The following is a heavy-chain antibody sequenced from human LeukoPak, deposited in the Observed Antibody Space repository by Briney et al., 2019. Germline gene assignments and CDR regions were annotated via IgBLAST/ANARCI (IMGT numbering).Heavy chain of an antibody. V-gene: IGHV3-9*01. Sequence: PGGSLRLSCAASGFTFSSYSMNWVRQAPGKGLEWVSGISWNSGSIAYVASVKGRFTISRDSAKNSLYLQMNSLRVEDTALYYCAKDMLGDGDSKYFFGSWGQGTLVTVSS. CDR2: ISWNSGSI. CDR3: AKDMLGDGDSKYFFGS. D-gene: IGHD4-17*01. J-gene: IGHJ4*02. CDR1: GFTFSSYS.